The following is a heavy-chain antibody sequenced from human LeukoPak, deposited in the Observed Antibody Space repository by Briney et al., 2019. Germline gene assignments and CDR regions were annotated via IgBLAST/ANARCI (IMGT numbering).Heavy chain of an antibody. D-gene: IGHD2-21*01. V-gene: IGHV3-30*02. J-gene: IGHJ4*02. Sequence: GGSLRLSCAASGFTFISYGMHWVRQAPGKGLEWVAFIRYDGSNKYYADSVKGRFTISRDNSKNTLYLQMNSLRAEDTAVYYCARSLHISAPFDVWGQGTLVTVSS. CDR1: GFTFISYG. CDR3: ARSLHISAPFDV. CDR2: IRYDGSNK.